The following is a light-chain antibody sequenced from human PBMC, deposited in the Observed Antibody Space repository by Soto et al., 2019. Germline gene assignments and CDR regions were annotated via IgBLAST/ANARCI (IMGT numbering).Light chain of an antibody. J-gene: IGKJ2*01. CDR2: GAS. CDR1: QSVTSTY. V-gene: IGKV3-20*01. CDR3: QYYGSSPPTT. Sequence: PGERAILSCRASQSVTSTYIAWYQQKPGQAPRLLIYGASSRATGIPARFSGSGSVTDFTLTISRLEAEDFAVYYCQYYGSSPPTTFGQGTKLEIK.